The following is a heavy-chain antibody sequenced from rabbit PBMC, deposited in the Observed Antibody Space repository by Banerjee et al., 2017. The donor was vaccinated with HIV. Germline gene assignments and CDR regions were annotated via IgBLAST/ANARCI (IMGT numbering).Heavy chain of an antibody. V-gene: IGHV1S40*01. CDR2: IYTGTGST. D-gene: IGHD3-1*01. CDR3: ARDGPYYFNL. CDR1: GFSFSSSYY. Sequence: QSLEESGGGLVQPEGSLTLTCTASGFSFSSSYYMCWVRQAPGKGLEWIGCIYTGTGSTYYASWAKGRFTISKASSTTVTLQMTSLTAADTATYFCARDGPYYFNLWGPGTLVTVS. J-gene: IGHJ4*01.